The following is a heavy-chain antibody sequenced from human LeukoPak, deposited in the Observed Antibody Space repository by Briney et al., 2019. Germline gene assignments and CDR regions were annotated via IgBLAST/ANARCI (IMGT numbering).Heavy chain of an antibody. V-gene: IGHV3-7*01. Sequence: GGSLRLSCAASGFTFSYYWMSWVRQAPGKGLEWVANIKQDGSEKYYVDSVKGRFTISRDNAKNSLYLQMNSLRAEDTAVYYCAKWGGGSSWFPGYYYYYMDVWGKGTTVTISS. CDR2: IKQDGSEK. CDR1: GFTFSYYW. CDR3: AKWGGGSSWFPGYYYYYMDV. D-gene: IGHD6-13*01. J-gene: IGHJ6*03.